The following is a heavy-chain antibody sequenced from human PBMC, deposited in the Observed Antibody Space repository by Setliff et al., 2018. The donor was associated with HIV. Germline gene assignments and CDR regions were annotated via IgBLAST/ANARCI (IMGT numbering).Heavy chain of an antibody. J-gene: IGHJ3*02. Sequence: PGGSLRLSCAASGFTFSSYWMSWVRQAPGKGLEWVANIKQDGSEKYYVDSVKGRFTISRDNAKNPLYLQMNSLRAEDTAVYYCARTFYDYVWGSPPGAFDIWGQGTMVTVSS. D-gene: IGHD3-16*01. CDR1: GFTFSSYW. CDR2: IKQDGSEK. CDR3: ARTFYDYVWGSPPGAFDI. V-gene: IGHV3-7*01.